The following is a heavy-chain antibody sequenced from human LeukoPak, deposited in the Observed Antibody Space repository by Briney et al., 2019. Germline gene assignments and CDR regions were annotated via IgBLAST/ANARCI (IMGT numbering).Heavy chain of an antibody. V-gene: IGHV1-2*06. CDR2: INPNSGGI. CDR3: ARDSRGSPTELDY. J-gene: IGHJ4*02. Sequence: ASVKVSCKASGYTFTGYYMHWVRQAPGQGLEWMGRINPNSGGINYAQKFQGRVTMTRDTSISTAYMELSRLRSDDTAVYYCARDSRGSPTELDYWGQGTLVTVSS. CDR1: GYTFTGYY. D-gene: IGHD3-16*01.